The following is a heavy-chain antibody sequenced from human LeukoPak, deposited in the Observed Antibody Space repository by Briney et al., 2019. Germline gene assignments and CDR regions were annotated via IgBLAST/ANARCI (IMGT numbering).Heavy chain of an antibody. V-gene: IGHV5-51*01. Sequence: GESLKISCKGSGYSFTSYWIGWVRPMPGKGLEWMGIIYAGDSDTIYSPSFQGQVTISADKSISTAYLQWSSLKASDTAMYYCARLRGECSGGSCYRAGFDPWGQGTLVTVSS. J-gene: IGHJ5*02. CDR2: IYAGDSDT. D-gene: IGHD2-15*01. CDR3: ARLRGECSGGSCYRAGFDP. CDR1: GYSFTSYW.